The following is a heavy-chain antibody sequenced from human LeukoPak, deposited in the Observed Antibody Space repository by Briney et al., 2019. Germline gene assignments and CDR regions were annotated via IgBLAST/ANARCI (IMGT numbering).Heavy chain of an antibody. CDR3: TKDAGGYYYYYMDV. J-gene: IGHJ6*03. V-gene: IGHV3-9*01. CDR2: ISWNSGTI. CDR1: GFIFDDYA. Sequence: GGSLRLSCTASGFIFDDYAMHWVRQALGKGLEWVSGISWNSGTIGYADSVKGRFTISRDNAKNSLYLQMNSLRAEDTALYYCTKDAGGYYYYYMDVWGKGTTVTISS. D-gene: IGHD2-15*01.